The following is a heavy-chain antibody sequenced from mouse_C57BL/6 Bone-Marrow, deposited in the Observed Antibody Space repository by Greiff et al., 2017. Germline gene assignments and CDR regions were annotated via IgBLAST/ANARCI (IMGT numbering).Heavy chain of an antibody. D-gene: IGHD1-1*01. CDR3: ARDGGYYYDYFDY. Sequence: EVKLVESGGGLVKPGGSLKLSCAASGFTFSSYAMSWVRQTPEKRLEWVATISDGGSYTYYPDNVKGRFTISRDNAKNNLYLQMSHLKSEDTAMYYCARDGGYYYDYFDYWGQGTTLTVSS. CDR1: GFTFSSYA. CDR2: ISDGGSYT. J-gene: IGHJ2*01. V-gene: IGHV5-4*01.